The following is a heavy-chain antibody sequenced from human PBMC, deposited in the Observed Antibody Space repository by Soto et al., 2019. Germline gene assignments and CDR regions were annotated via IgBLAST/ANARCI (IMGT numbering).Heavy chain of an antibody. CDR1: GFTFVTYP. D-gene: IGHD1-26*01. CDR3: AKDSGSYFASRGPDC. J-gene: IGHJ4*02. CDR2: MSYDGNNE. Sequence: PGGSLRLSCAASGFTFVTYPMRWVRQAPGKGLEWVAVMSYDGNNEYYGDSVRGRFTISRDNSKNTLHLQINSLRVDDTAVYYCAKDSGSYFASRGPDCWGRGPLVTVGS. V-gene: IGHV3-30-3*01.